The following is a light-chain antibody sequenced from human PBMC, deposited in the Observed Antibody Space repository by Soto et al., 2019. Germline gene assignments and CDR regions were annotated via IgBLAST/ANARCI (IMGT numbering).Light chain of an antibody. J-gene: IGKJ4*01. CDR3: QQYNTYPLT. V-gene: IGKV1-5*03. Sequence: DIQMTQSPSTLSASVGDRVTITCRASQSISTWLAWYQQKPGKAPKLLIYKASSLEGGVPSRFGGSGSGTLFNITISSLHPDDFATYYCQQYNTYPLTFGGGTKVDXK. CDR2: KAS. CDR1: QSISTW.